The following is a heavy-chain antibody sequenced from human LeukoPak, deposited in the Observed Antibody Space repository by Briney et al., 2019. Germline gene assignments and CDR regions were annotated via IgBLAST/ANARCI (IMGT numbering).Heavy chain of an antibody. Sequence: PGGSLRLSCAASGFTFSSYWMHWVRQAPGKGLVWVSRINSDGSSRSYADSVKGRFTISRDNAKNSLYLQMNSLRAEDTAVYYWARADWDTAMIDYWGQGTLVTVSS. D-gene: IGHD5-18*01. CDR3: ARADWDTAMIDY. V-gene: IGHV3-74*01. CDR1: GFTFSSYW. CDR2: INSDGSSR. J-gene: IGHJ4*02.